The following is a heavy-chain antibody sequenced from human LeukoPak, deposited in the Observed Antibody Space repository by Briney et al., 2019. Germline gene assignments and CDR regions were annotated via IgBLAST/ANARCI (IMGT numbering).Heavy chain of an antibody. D-gene: IGHD3-10*01. CDR3: GRPDFGSGNYYPPPH. V-gene: IGHV1-2*02. CDR1: GYTFTDYY. CDR2: ISLNSGGT. Sequence: ASVKVSCKASGYTFTDYYIHWVRQAPGQGLEYMGWISLNSGGTNYAQYFQGRVTMTRDTSISTAYMELSRLRSDDTAVYYCGRPDFGSGNYYPPPHWGQGTLVTVSS. J-gene: IGHJ4*02.